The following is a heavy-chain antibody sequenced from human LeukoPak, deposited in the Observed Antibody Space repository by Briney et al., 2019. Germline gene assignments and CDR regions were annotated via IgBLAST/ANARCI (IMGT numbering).Heavy chain of an antibody. V-gene: IGHV3-30*04. J-gene: IGHJ4*02. CDR1: GFTFSSYA. CDR2: ISHDESNK. D-gene: IGHD5-18*01. CDR3: ARHLSGVTGYTYGRGIDY. Sequence: GGSLRLSCAASGFTFSSYAMHWVRQAPGKGLEWVAVISHDESNKYYADSVKGRFTISRDNSKNTLYLQMNSLRAEDTAVYYCARHLSGVTGYTYGRGIDYWGQGTLVTVSS.